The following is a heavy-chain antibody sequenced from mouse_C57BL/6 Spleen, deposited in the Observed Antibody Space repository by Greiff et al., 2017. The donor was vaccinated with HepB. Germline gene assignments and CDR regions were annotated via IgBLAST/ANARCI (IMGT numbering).Heavy chain of an antibody. Sequence: EVQVVESGGGLVKPGGSLKLSCAASGFTFSSYTMSWVRQTPEKRLEWVATISGGGGNTYYPDSVKGRFTISRDNAKNTLYLQMSSLRSEDTALYYCARQGYYGSSLAYWGQGTLVTVSA. J-gene: IGHJ3*01. CDR2: ISGGGGNT. D-gene: IGHD1-1*01. CDR3: ARQGYYGSSLAY. V-gene: IGHV5-9*01. CDR1: GFTFSSYT.